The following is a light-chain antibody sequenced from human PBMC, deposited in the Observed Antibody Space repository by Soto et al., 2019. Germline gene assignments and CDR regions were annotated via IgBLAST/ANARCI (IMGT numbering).Light chain of an antibody. V-gene: IGKV3-20*01. CDR3: HQYDTSPRT. CDR2: AAS. Sequence: EIVMTLSPGALSLSTRERATLSCMASQSLSSGYLAWYQQKPGQAPRILIYAASSRATGIPDRFSGSGSGTDFSLTISRLEPEDFAVYYCHQYDTSPRTVGQGTKVDIK. CDR1: QSLSSGY. J-gene: IGKJ1*01.